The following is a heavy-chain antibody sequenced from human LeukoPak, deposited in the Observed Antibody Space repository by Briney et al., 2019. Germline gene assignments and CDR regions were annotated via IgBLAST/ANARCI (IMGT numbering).Heavy chain of an antibody. Sequence: SQTLSLTCTVSGGTISSGGYYWSWIRQHPGKGVEWIRYIYYSGSTYYNPSLKSRVTISVDTSKNQFSLKLSSVTAADTAVYYCARDLGDGYKNWGQGTLVTVSS. J-gene: IGHJ4*02. CDR2: IYYSGST. D-gene: IGHD5-24*01. V-gene: IGHV4-31*03. CDR3: ARDLGDGYKN. CDR1: GGTISSGGYY.